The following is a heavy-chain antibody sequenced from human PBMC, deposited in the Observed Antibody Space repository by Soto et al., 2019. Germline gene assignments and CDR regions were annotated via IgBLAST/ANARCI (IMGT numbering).Heavy chain of an antibody. J-gene: IGHJ6*03. V-gene: IGHV3-11*01. CDR1: GFTFSDYY. CDR2: ISSSGSTI. CDR3: ARDCSGGSCYSKSFYYYYMDV. D-gene: IGHD2-15*01. Sequence: GGSLRLSCAASGFTFSDYYMSWIRQAPGKGLEWVSYISSSGSTIYYADSVKGRFTISRDNAKNSLYLQMNSLRAEDTAVYYCARDCSGGSCYSKSFYYYYMDVWGKGTTVTVSS.